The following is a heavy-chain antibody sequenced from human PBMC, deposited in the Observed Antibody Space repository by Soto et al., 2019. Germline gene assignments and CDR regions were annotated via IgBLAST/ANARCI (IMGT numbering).Heavy chain of an antibody. CDR3: ARDRKGTGTTWYYYYYYLDV. CDR1: GGTFSSYT. D-gene: IGHD1-7*01. CDR2: IIPILGIA. J-gene: IGHJ6*03. V-gene: IGHV1-69*08. Sequence: QVQLVQSGAEVKKTVSSVKVSCKASGGTFSSYTIRWVRQAPGQGLEWMGRIIPILGIANYAQKFQGRVTITADKSTSKAYMELSSLRSEDTAVYYCARDRKGTGTTWYYYYYYLDVWGKGTTGTVSS.